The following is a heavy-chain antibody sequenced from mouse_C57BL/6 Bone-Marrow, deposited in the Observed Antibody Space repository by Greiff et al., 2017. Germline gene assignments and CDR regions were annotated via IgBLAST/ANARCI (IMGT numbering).Heavy chain of an antibody. Sequence: VQLQQPGAELVRPGSSVKLSCKASGYTFTSYWLHWVKQRPIQGLEWIGNIDPSDSETHYNQKFKDKATLTVDNSSSTAYMQLSSLTSEDSAVYYCARSGGYDDAAWFAYWGQGTLVTVSA. V-gene: IGHV1-52*01. J-gene: IGHJ3*01. CDR1: GYTFTSYW. D-gene: IGHD2-2*01. CDR3: ARSGGYDDAAWFAY. CDR2: IDPSDSET.